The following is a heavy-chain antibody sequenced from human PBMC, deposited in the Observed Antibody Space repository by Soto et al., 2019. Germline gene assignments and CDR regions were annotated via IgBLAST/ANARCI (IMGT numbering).Heavy chain of an antibody. CDR1: GYSFTSYW. Sequence: GESLKISCKGSGYSFTSYWIGWVRQMPGKGLEWMGIIYPGDSDTRYSPSFQGQVTISADKSISTAYLQWSSLKASDTAMYYCARHDEANSIAARSFNGAFDIWGQGTMVTVSS. V-gene: IGHV5-51*01. CDR3: ARHDEANSIAARSFNGAFDI. CDR2: IYPGDSDT. D-gene: IGHD6-6*01. J-gene: IGHJ3*02.